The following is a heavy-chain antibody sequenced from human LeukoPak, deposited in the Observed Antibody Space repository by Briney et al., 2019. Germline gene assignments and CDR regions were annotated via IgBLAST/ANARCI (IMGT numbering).Heavy chain of an antibody. CDR2: ISGSGGST. V-gene: IGHV3-23*01. CDR3: AKDYYDSSYIPQGAFDI. CDR1: GFTFSSYA. J-gene: IGHJ3*02. D-gene: IGHD3-22*01. Sequence: GGSLRLSCAASGFTFSSYAMSWVRQAPGKGLEWVSAISGSGGSTYYADSVKGRFTISRDNSKNTLYLQMNSLRAEDTAVYYCAKDYYDSSYIPQGAFDIWGQGTMVTVSS.